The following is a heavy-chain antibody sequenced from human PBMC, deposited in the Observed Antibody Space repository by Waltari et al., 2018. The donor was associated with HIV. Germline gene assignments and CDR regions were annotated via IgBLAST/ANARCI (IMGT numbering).Heavy chain of an antibody. V-gene: IGHV1-8*01. D-gene: IGHD4-17*01. CDR2: MNPNSGNT. Sequence: RQATGQGLEWLGWMNPNSGNTGYAQRFQGRVTMTRNTSISTAYMELSSLRSEDTAVYFCARGPQDYPKYYFDYWGQGTLVTVSS. J-gene: IGHJ4*02. CDR3: ARGPQDYPKYYFDY.